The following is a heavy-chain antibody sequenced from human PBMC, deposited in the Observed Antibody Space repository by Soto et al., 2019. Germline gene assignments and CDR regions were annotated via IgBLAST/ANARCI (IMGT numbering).Heavy chain of an antibody. CDR1: GFTFSSYG. D-gene: IGHD3-3*01. J-gene: IGHJ4*02. CDR3: AKDAYDFWSGYWPCFDY. Sequence: PGGSLRLSCAASGFTFSSYGMHWVRQAPGKGLEWVAVISYDGSNKYYADSVKGRFTISRDNSKNTLYLQMNSLRAEDTVVYYCAKDAYDFWSGYWPCFDYWGQGTLVTVSS. V-gene: IGHV3-30*18. CDR2: ISYDGSNK.